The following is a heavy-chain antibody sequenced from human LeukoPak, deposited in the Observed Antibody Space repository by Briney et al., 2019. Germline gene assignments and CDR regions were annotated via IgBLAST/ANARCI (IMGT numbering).Heavy chain of an antibody. D-gene: IGHD2-21*02. CDR1: GGSISSYY. Sequence: SETLSLTFTVSGGSISSYYWSWIRQPPGKGLEWIGYIYYSGSTNYNPSLKSRVTISVDTSKNQFSLKLSSVTAADTAVYYCASGGGGDYPEAFDYWGQGTLVTVSS. V-gene: IGHV4-59*01. J-gene: IGHJ4*02. CDR3: ASGGGGDYPEAFDY. CDR2: IYYSGST.